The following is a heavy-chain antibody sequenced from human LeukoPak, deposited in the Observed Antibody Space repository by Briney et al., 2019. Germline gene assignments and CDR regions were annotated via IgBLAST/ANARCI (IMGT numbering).Heavy chain of an antibody. V-gene: IGHV1-18*01. CDR2: ISAYSGDT. Sequence: ASVNVSCKSSGYTFTSYVISWVRQAPGQGLEWMGWISAYSGDTNSAQNLQGRVTMTTDTSTSTAYMELRSLRSDDTAVYYCARDGSGTYSFDYWGQGTLVTVSS. D-gene: IGHD1-26*01. J-gene: IGHJ4*02. CDR3: ARDGSGTYSFDY. CDR1: GYTFTSYV.